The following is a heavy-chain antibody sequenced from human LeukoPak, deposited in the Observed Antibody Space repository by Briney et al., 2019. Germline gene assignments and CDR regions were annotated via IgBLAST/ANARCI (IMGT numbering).Heavy chain of an antibody. CDR1: GFTLSSHS. J-gene: IGHJ3*02. CDR3: ARDLGYCGGDCSIAGNAFDI. CDR2: IGGSSSNI. D-gene: IGHD2-21*02. Sequence: GGSLRLSCAASGFTLSSHSMNWVRQAPGKGLEWVSSIGGSSSNIYYADSVKGRFTISRDNAKNSLYLQMNSLRAEDTAVYYCARDLGYCGGDCSIAGNAFDIWGQGTMVTVSS. V-gene: IGHV3-21*01.